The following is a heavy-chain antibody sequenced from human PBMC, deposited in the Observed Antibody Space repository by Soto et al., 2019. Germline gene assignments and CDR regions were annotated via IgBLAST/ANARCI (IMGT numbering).Heavy chain of an antibody. CDR3: ARHRSTTMLDYYYGMDV. D-gene: IGHD3-10*01. CDR2: IDPTDFYT. V-gene: IGHV5-10-1*01. J-gene: IGHJ6*02. Sequence: EVQLVQSGAEVKKPGESLRISCKGSGYSFTSYWISWVRQMPGKGLEWMGRIDPTDFYTNYSPSFQGHVTISVDKSISTAYLQWSSLKASDTAMYYCARHRSTTMLDYYYGMDVWGQGTTVTVSS. CDR1: GYSFTSYW.